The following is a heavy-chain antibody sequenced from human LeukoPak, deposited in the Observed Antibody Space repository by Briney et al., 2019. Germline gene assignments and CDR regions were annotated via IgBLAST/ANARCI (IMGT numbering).Heavy chain of an antibody. CDR1: GFTFSSYW. V-gene: IGHV3-74*01. Sequence: GGSLRLSCAASGFTFSSYWMHWVRQAPGKGLVWVSRINSDGSSTSYADSVKGRFTISRDNAKNTLYLQMNSLRAEDTAVYYCARCYGDYYHPYYFDYWGQGTLVTVSS. CDR2: INSDGSST. CDR3: ARCYGDYYHPYYFDY. D-gene: IGHD4-17*01. J-gene: IGHJ4*02.